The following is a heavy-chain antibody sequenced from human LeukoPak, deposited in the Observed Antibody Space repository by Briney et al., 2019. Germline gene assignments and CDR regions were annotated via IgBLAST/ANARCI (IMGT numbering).Heavy chain of an antibody. CDR3: ARVTILGYMDV. Sequence: SETLSLTCTVSGGSISSYYWSWIRQPPGKGLEWIGYIYYSGSTNYNPSLKSRVTISVDTSKNQFSLKLSSVTAADTAVYYCARVTILGYMDVWGKGTTVTVSS. J-gene: IGHJ6*03. CDR2: IYYSGST. CDR1: GGSISSYY. D-gene: IGHD3-3*01. V-gene: IGHV4-59*01.